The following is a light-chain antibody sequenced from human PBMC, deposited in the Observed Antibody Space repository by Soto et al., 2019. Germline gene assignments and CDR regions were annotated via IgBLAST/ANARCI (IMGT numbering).Light chain of an antibody. Sequence: EIVMTQSPATLSVSPGERVTLSCTASQSVKNNVAWYQQRPGQAPRLLIYDASTAATGIPGRFSGSGSGTEFTLNISSLQSEASAVYYCQQYDYLITFGQGTRL. CDR3: QQYDYLIT. V-gene: IGKV3-15*01. CDR2: DAS. CDR1: QSVKNN. J-gene: IGKJ5*01.